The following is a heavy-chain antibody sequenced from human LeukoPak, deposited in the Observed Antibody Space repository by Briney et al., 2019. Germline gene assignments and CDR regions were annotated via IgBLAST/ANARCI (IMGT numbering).Heavy chain of an antibody. CDR3: ARGGYCTNGVCYRKGYDAFDI. CDR1: GDTFTSYY. J-gene: IGHJ3*02. Sequence: GASVKVSCKASGDTFTSYYMHWVRQAPGQGLEWMGIINPSGGSTSYAQKFQGRVTMTRDMSTSTVYMELSSLRSEDTAVYYCARGGYCTNGVCYRKGYDAFDIWGQGTMVTVSS. D-gene: IGHD2-8*01. V-gene: IGHV1-46*01. CDR2: INPSGGST.